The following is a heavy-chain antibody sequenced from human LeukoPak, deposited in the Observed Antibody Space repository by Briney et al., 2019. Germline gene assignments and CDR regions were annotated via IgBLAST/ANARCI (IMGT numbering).Heavy chain of an antibody. Sequence: PSETLSLTCTVSGGSISSSSYYWGWIRQPLGKGLEWIGSIVYSGGTYYNPSLKSRVTISADTSENQFSLKLSSVTAADTAVYYCARHFFDWFRMKWFDPWGQGTLVTVSS. CDR1: GGSISSSSYY. CDR2: IVYSGGT. CDR3: ARHFFDWFRMKWFDP. J-gene: IGHJ5*02. D-gene: IGHD3-9*01. V-gene: IGHV4-39*01.